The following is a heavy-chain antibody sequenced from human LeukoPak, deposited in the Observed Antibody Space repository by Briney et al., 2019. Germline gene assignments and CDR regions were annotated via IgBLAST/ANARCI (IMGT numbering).Heavy chain of an antibody. CDR3: ARDPSGSYYLSGAFDI. V-gene: IGHV4-34*01. CDR1: GGSFSGYY. Sequence: SETLSLTCAVYGGSFSGYYWSWIRQPPGKGLEWIGEINHSGSTNYNPSLKSRVTISVDTSKNQFSLRLNSVTAADTAVYYCARDPSGSYYLSGAFDIWGQGTMVTVSS. J-gene: IGHJ3*02. D-gene: IGHD1-26*01. CDR2: INHSGST.